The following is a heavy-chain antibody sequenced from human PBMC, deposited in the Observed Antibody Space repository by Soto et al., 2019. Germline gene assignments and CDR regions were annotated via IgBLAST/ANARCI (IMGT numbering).Heavy chain of an antibody. V-gene: IGHV3-11*05. J-gene: IGHJ6*02. D-gene: IGHD3-10*01. CDR2: ISSSSSYT. CDR3: ARDMVRGVPPAPYYYYGMDV. CDR1: GFTFSDYY. Sequence: PGGSLRLSCAASGFTFSDYYMSWIRQAPGKGLEWVSYISSSSSYTNYADSVKGRFTISRDNAKNSLYLQMNSLRAEDTAVYYCARDMVRGVPPAPYYYYGMDVWGQGTTVTVSS.